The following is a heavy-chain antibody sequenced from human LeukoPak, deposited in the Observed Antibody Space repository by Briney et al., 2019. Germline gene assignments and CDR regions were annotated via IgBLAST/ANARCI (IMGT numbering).Heavy chain of an antibody. Sequence: GASVKVSCKASGYTFTSYYTHWVRQAPGQGLEWMGIINPSGGSTSYAQKFQGRVTMTRDTSASTAYMELSSLRSEDTAVYYCARDPIGSRWPYYFDYWGQGTLVTVSS. CDR3: ARDPIGSRWPYYFDY. V-gene: IGHV1-46*01. J-gene: IGHJ4*02. CDR1: GYTFTSYY. CDR2: INPSGGST. D-gene: IGHD2-15*01.